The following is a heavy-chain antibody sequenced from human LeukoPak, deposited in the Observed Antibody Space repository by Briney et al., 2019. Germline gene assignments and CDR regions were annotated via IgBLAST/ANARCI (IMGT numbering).Heavy chain of an antibody. CDR1: GFTFSSYA. V-gene: IGHV3-23*01. Sequence: GGSLRLSCAASGFTFSSYAMSWVRQAPGKGLEWVSAISGSGGSTYYADSVKGRFTISRDNSKNTLYLQMNSLRAEDTAVYYCAKVRSLIVVVIYFDYWGQGTMVTVSS. CDR3: AKVRSLIVVVIYFDY. J-gene: IGHJ4*02. D-gene: IGHD3-22*01. CDR2: ISGSGGST.